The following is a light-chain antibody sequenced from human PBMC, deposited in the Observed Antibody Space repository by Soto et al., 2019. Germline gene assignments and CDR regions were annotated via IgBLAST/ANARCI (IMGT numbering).Light chain of an antibody. CDR1: QGISTY. V-gene: IGKV1-33*01. CDR3: QQSYSTRWT. Sequence: DIQMTQSPSSLSASLGDRVTITCQASQGISTYLNWYQQKPGKAPKLLIYGASNLETGVPSRFSGSGSGTDFTFTISSLQPEDIATYFCQQSYSTRWTFGQGTKVDIK. CDR2: GAS. J-gene: IGKJ1*01.